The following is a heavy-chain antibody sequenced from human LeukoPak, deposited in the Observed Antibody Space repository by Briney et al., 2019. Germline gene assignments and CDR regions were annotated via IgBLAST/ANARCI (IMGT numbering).Heavy chain of an antibody. CDR1: GGTFSSYA. CDR2: IIPIFGTA. CDR3: ARGLAARRLYYYYMDV. D-gene: IGHD6-6*01. J-gene: IGHJ6*03. Sequence: SVKVPCKASGGTFSSYAISWVRQAPGLGLEWMGGIIPIFGTANYAQKFQGRVTITADESTSTAYMELSSLRSEDTAVYYCARGLAARRLYYYYMDVWGKGTTVTVSS. V-gene: IGHV1-69*01.